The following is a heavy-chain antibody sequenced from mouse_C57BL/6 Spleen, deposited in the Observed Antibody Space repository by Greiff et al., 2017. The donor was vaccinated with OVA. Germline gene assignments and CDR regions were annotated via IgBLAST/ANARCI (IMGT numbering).Heavy chain of an antibody. CDR3: ARNLLITTVPYYFDY. J-gene: IGHJ2*01. D-gene: IGHD1-1*01. V-gene: IGHV1-26*01. CDR1: GYTFTDYY. CDR2: INPNNGGT. Sequence: EVQLQQSGPELVKPGASVKISCKASGYTFTDYYMNWVKQSHGKSLEWIGDINPNNGGTSYNQKFKGKATLTVDKSSSTAYMELRSLTSEDSAVYYCARNLLITTVPYYFDYWGQGTTLTVSS.